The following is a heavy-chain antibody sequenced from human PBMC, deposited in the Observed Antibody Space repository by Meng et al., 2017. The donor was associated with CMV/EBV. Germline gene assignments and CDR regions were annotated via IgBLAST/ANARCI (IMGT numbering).Heavy chain of an antibody. D-gene: IGHD3-22*01. CDR2: INHSGST. Sequence: QWLLQWWGRGMLRPSWTLSLTCAGYGGSFSGYYWSWIRQPPGKGLEWIGEINHSGSTNYNPSLKSRVTISVDTSKNQFSLKLSSVTAADTAVYYCARGGPNDSSGYYPYYFDYWGQGTLVTVSS. CDR3: ARGGPNDSSGYYPYYFDY. J-gene: IGHJ4*02. CDR1: GGSFSGYY. V-gene: IGHV4-34*01.